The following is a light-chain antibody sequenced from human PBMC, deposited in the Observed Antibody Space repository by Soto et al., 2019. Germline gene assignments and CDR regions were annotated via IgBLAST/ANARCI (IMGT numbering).Light chain of an antibody. CDR1: SSDVGGYNY. CDR2: EVS. CDR3: SSYAGSSRVV. V-gene: IGLV2-8*01. J-gene: IGLJ2*01. Sequence: QSALTQPPSASGSPGQSVTISCTGTSSDVGGYNYVSWYQQHPGQAPKLMIYEVSKRPSGVPDRFSGSKSGNTASLTVSGLKAEDEADYYCSSYAGSSRVVFGGGTKLTVL.